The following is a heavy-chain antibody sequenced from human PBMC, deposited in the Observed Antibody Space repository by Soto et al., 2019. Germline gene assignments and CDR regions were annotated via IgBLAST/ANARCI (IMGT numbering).Heavy chain of an antibody. V-gene: IGHV3-23*01. D-gene: IGHD4-17*01. Sequence: PGGSLRLSCAASGFTFRNYAMTWARQAPGKGLEWVSSLLRSGSSAYYADSVRGRFSISSDTSASSLYLQMDNLRAEDTAIYYCAKDAISGDGIWLMDSWGQGTMVTVSS. J-gene: IGHJ5*02. CDR3: AKDAISGDGIWLMDS. CDR2: LLRSGSSA. CDR1: GFTFRNYA.